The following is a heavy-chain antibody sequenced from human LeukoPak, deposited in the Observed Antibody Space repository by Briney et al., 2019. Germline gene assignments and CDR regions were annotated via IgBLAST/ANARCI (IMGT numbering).Heavy chain of an antibody. CDR3: ANGGSGSYYLYYFDY. Sequence: GGSLRLSCAASGFTFSSYGMHWVRQAPGKGLEWVVFIRYDGSNKYYADSVKGRFTISRDNSKNTLYLQMNSLRAEDTAVYYCANGGSGSYYLYYFDYWGQGTLVTVSS. V-gene: IGHV3-30*02. CDR2: IRYDGSNK. CDR1: GFTFSSYG. J-gene: IGHJ4*02. D-gene: IGHD3-10*01.